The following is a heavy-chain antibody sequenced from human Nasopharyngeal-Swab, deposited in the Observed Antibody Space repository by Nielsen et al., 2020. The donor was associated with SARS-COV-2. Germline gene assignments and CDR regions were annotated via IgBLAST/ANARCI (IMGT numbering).Heavy chain of an antibody. J-gene: IGHJ6*02. CDR2: IWYDGSNK. V-gene: IGHV3-33*01. D-gene: IGHD3-10*01. CDR1: GFTFSSYG. Sequence: GGSLRLSCAASGFTFSSYGMHWVRQAPGKRLEWVAVIWYDGSNKYYADSVKGRFTISRDNSKNTLYLQMNSLRAEDTAVYYCARDLMYGSGSRMDVWGQGTTVTVSS. CDR3: ARDLMYGSGSRMDV.